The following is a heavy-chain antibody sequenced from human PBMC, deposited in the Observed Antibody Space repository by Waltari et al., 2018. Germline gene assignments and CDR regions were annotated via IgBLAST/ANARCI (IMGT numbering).Heavy chain of an antibody. V-gene: IGHV4-34*01. CDR1: GGSFSGYY. Sequence: QVQLQQWGAGLLKPSETLSLTCAVYGGSFSGYYWSWIRQPPGKGLEWIGEINHSGSTNYNPALKSRVTISVETSKNQFSLKLSAVTAADTAVYYCARRKVGYYYYYMDVWGKGTTVTVSS. CDR3: ARRKVGYYYYYMDV. CDR2: INHSGST. J-gene: IGHJ6*03.